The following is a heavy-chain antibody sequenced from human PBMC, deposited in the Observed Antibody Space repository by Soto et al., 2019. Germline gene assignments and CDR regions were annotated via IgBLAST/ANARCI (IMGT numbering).Heavy chain of an antibody. D-gene: IGHD6-19*01. CDR3: ARDRAALAGTEGLSDF. V-gene: IGHV3-11*06. Sequence: QVQLVESGGGLVKPGGSLRLSCAASGFSFSDYSMSWIRQAPGKRLEYMSYISATNTYTNHADSVKGRFTISRDNAKNSLFLQMNRLRAEDTAVYYCARDRAALAGTEGLSDFWGQGTLVIVSS. CDR2: ISATNTYT. J-gene: IGHJ4*02. CDR1: GFSFSDYS.